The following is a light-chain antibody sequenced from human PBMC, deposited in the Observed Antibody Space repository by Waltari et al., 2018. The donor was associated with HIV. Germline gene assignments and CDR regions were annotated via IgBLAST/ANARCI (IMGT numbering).Light chain of an antibody. CDR1: NNDIGSYDY. J-gene: IGLJ2*01. CDR3: SSFVDRDGFYVL. V-gene: IGLV2-8*01. CDR2: EVT. Sequence: QSALTQPPSASGSPGQSVTLSCTGSNNDIGSYDYVSWYQVNPGKAPKLGISEVTKRPSGVSDRFSVSKSANTAFLTVSVLQSEDEADYYCSSFVDRDGFYVLFGGGTRLTVL.